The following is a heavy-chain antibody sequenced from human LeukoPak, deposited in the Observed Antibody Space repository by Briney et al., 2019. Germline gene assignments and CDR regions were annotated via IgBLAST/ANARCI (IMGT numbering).Heavy chain of an antibody. V-gene: IGHV3-43D*03. J-gene: IGHJ6*03. Sequence: GGSLRLSCAASGFRFDDYAMYWVRQAPDKGLEWVSLINWDGGSTYYADSVKGRFTISRDNSKNTLYLQMNSLRAEDTAVYYCAKDGDEHIVVVTAVYYYMDVWGKGTTVTISS. D-gene: IGHD2-21*02. CDR1: GFRFDDYA. CDR3: AKDGDEHIVVVTAVYYYMDV. CDR2: INWDGGST.